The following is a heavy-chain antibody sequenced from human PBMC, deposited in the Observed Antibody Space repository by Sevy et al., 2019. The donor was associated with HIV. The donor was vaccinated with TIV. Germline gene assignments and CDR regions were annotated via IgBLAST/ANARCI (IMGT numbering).Heavy chain of an antibody. Sequence: GGSLRLSCAASGFTFSRYTMNWVRQAPGKGLEWVSAISGFGGGTYYADSVKGRFTISRDKSKNTLYLQMNSLRAEDTAVYYCAKWGYDSSGYYSGPFDYWGQGTLVTVSS. CDR1: GFTFSRYT. CDR3: AKWGYDSSGYYSGPFDY. J-gene: IGHJ4*02. D-gene: IGHD3-22*01. CDR2: ISGFGGGT. V-gene: IGHV3-23*01.